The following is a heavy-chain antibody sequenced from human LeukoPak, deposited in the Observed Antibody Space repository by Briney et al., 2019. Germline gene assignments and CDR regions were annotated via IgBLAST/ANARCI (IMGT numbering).Heavy chain of an antibody. CDR3: AKDSIAAAGLRRAYYYYGMDV. V-gene: IGHV3-9*01. CDR2: ISWNSGSI. D-gene: IGHD6-13*01. Sequence: GGSLRLSCAASGFTFDDYAMHWVRHAPGKGLEWVSGISWNSGSIGYADSVKGRFTISRDNAKNSLYLQMNSLRAEDTALYYCAKDSIAAAGLRRAYYYYGMDVWGQGTTVTVSS. CDR1: GFTFDDYA. J-gene: IGHJ6*02.